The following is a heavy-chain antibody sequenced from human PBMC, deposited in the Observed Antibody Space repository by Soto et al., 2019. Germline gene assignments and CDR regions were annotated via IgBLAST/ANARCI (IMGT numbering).Heavy chain of an antibody. CDR1: GFTFRNYA. J-gene: IGHJ6*02. CDR3: AKTRGQSYYHAMDV. V-gene: IGHV3-23*01. CDR2: ISGSGENT. Sequence: ESGGGLVQPGGSLRLSCAASGFTFRNYAMSWVRQAPGKGLEWVSPISGSGENTYYADSVKGRFTISRDNSKNTLYLQMNNLRAEDTAVYYCAKTRGQSYYHAMDVWGQGTTVIVSS.